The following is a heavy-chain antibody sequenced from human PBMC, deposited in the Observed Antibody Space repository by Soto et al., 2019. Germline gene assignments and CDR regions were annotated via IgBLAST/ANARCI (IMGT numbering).Heavy chain of an antibody. D-gene: IGHD1-26*01. CDR1: GGSIGSTSYY. V-gene: IGHV4-39*01. CDR3: ARPTSGSFFQFDY. J-gene: IGHJ4*02. CDR2: IYYSGST. Sequence: QLQLQESGPGLVKPSETLSLTCTVSGGSIGSTSYYWGWIRQPPGKGLEWIGNIYYSGSTYYNPSLKSRVTISVDTSKNQFSLRLSSVTAADTAVYFCARPTSGSFFQFDYWGLGKLVTVSP.